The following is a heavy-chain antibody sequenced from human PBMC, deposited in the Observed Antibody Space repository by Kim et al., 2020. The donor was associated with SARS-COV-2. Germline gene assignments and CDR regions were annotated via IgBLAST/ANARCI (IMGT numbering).Heavy chain of an antibody. V-gene: IGHV4-4*07. J-gene: IGHJ4*02. CDR2: I. Sequence: ITYNPSLKSRVPMSADTSRNQFSLKLSSVTAADTAVYYCARVDSGWYHYWGQGTLVTVSS. CDR3: ARVDSGWYHY. D-gene: IGHD6-19*01.